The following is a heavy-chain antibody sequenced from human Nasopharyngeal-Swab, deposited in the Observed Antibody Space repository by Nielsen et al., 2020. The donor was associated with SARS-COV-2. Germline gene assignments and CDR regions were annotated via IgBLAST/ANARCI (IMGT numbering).Heavy chain of an antibody. V-gene: IGHV1-69*13. CDR3: ARRPTIVTTWWFDP. CDR2: IIPIFGTA. D-gene: IGHD4-11*01. CDR1: GGTFSSYA. J-gene: IGHJ5*02. Sequence: SVKVSCKASGGTFSSYAISWVRQAPGQGLEWMGGIIPIFGTANYAQKFQGRVTITADESTSTAYMELSSLRSEDTAVYYCARRPTIVTTWWFDPWGQGTLVTVSS.